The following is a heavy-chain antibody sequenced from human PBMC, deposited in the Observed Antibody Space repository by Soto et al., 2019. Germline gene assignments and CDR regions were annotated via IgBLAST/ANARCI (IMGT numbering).Heavy chain of an antibody. CDR2: ISSSSSTI. D-gene: IGHD3-3*01. V-gene: IGHV3-48*01. J-gene: IGHJ4*02. Sequence: GGSLRLSCAASGFTFSSYSMNWVRQAPGKGLEWVSYISSSSSTIYYADSVKGRFTISRDNAKNSLYLQMNSLRAEDTAGYYCARDLYYDFWSGYYTPTPFDYWGQGTLVTVSS. CDR3: ARDLYYDFWSGYYTPTPFDY. CDR1: GFTFSSYS.